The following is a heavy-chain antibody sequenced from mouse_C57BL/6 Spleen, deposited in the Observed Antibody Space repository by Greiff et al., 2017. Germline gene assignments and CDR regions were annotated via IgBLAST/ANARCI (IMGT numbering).Heavy chain of an antibody. D-gene: IGHD1-1*01. Sequence: QVQLQQSGAELARPGASVKLSCKASGYTFTSYGISWVKQRTGQGLEWIGEIYPRSGNTYYNEKFKGKATLPADKSSSTAYMELRSLTSEDPAVYFCARIYYYGSSYVGFDYWGQGTTLTVSS. V-gene: IGHV1-81*01. J-gene: IGHJ2*01. CDR3: ARIYYYGSSYVGFDY. CDR2: IYPRSGNT. CDR1: GYTFTSYG.